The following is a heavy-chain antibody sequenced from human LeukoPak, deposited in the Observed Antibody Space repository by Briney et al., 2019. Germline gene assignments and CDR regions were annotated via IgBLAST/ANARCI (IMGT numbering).Heavy chain of an antibody. CDR3: ARGGYYDSSAPGY. D-gene: IGHD3-22*01. Sequence: ASVKVSCKASGYTFTSYGISWVRQAPGQGLEWMGWISPYSGDTNYAQTFQGRVTMTTDTSTTTAHMELRSLRSDDTAVYYCARGGYYDSSAPGYWGQGTLVTVSS. J-gene: IGHJ4*02. V-gene: IGHV1-18*01. CDR1: GYTFTSYG. CDR2: ISPYSGDT.